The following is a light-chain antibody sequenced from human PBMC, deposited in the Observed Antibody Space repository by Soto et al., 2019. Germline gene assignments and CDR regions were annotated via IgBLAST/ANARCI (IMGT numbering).Light chain of an antibody. J-gene: IGLJ2*01. Sequence: QAVVTQEPSLTVSPGGTVTLPCASSTGAVTSGYYPNWFQQKPGQAPRALLYSTSNKHSWTPARFSGSLLGGKAALTLSGVQPEDEAEYYCLLYYGGAVVFGGGTQLTVL. V-gene: IGLV7-43*01. CDR3: LLYYGGAVV. CDR1: TGAVTSGYY. CDR2: STS.